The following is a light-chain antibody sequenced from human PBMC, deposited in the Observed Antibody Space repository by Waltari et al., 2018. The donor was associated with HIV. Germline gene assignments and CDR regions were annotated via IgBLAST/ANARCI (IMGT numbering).Light chain of an antibody. V-gene: IGLV1-47*01. CDR2: RNN. J-gene: IGLJ3*02. CDR3: AVWNDRLNAEV. CDR1: KPIGGNF. Sequence: QSVLTQPPPVSGTPGPRVTYPCSGPKPIGGNFVYWYQQFPGTAPKLLIQRNNQRPSGVPDRFSGSKSGTSASLAISGLRSEDEADYYCAVWNDRLNAEVFGGGTKLTVL.